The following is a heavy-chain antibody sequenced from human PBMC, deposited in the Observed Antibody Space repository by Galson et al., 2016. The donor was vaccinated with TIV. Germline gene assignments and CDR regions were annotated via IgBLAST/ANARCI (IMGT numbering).Heavy chain of an antibody. CDR2: IKEDGTEK. CDR1: GFTFSDYY. CDR3: ARDSSGWSFDY. V-gene: IGHV3-7*01. J-gene: IGHJ4*01. D-gene: IGHD6-19*01. Sequence: SLRLSCAASGFTFSDYYMTWIRQAPGKGLEWVANIKEDGTEKYYVDSVKGRFTISRDNNAKNSLYLQMNSLRDEDTAVYYCARDSSGWSFDYWGHGTLVTVSS.